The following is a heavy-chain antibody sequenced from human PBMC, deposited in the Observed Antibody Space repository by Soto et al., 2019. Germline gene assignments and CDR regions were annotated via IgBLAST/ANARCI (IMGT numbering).Heavy chain of an antibody. J-gene: IGHJ4*02. CDR1: GGSISSGGYY. V-gene: IGHV4-31*03. D-gene: IGHD5-12*01. CDR2: IYYSGST. Sequence: SETLSLTCTVSGGSISSGGYYWSWIRQHPGKGLEWIGYIYYSGSTYYNPSLKSRVTISVDTSKNQFSLKLSSVTAADTAVYYCARGQSGYDSYWGQGTLVTVSS. CDR3: ARGQSGYDSY.